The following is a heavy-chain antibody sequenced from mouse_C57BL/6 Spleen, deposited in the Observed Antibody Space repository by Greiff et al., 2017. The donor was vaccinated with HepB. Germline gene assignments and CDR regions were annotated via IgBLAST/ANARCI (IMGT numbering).Heavy chain of an antibody. CDR2: IYPRSGNT. CDR3: AIDSSGLFAY. V-gene: IGHV1-81*01. CDR1: GYTFTSYG. D-gene: IGHD3-2*02. J-gene: IGHJ3*01. Sequence: QVQLQQSGAELARPGASVKLSCKASGYTFTSYGISWVKQRTGQGLEWIGEIYPRSGNTYYNEKFKSKATLTADKSSSTAYMELRSLTSEDSAVYFCAIDSSGLFAYWGQGTLVTVSA.